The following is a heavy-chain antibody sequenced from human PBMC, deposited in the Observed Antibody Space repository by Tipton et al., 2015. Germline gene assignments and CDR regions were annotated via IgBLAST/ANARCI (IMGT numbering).Heavy chain of an antibody. CDR2: ISQSGNT. Sequence: TLSLTCAVSGGSISSTNWWTWVRQPPGKGLEWIGEISQSGNTNYNPSLKSRVTISADKSKNQFSLNLTSVTAADTAFYYCARGTYGGYIQSHWGQGTLVTVSS. D-gene: IGHD4-17*01. CDR1: GGSISSTNW. V-gene: IGHV4-4*02. CDR3: ARGTYGGYIQSH. J-gene: IGHJ4*02.